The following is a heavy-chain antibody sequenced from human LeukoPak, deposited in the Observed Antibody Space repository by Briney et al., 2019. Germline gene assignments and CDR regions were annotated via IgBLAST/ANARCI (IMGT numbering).Heavy chain of an antibody. CDR2: INGGDYST. D-gene: IGHD3-10*01. Sequence: GESLRLSCAASGFTFRTSAMSWVRQAPAKGLQWVSSINGGDYSTYYADSVKGRFTISRDSSKNILYLQMNSLRTDDTAMYYCATANPTPRGINFDSWGQGTLVTVSS. J-gene: IGHJ4*02. CDR1: GFTFRTSA. CDR3: ATANPTPRGINFDS. V-gene: IGHV3-23*01.